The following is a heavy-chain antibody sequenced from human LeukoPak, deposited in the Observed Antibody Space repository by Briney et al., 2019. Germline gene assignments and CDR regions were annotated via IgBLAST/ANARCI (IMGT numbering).Heavy chain of an antibody. CDR3: ARVFWGGTTLRGWFDP. D-gene: IGHD1-26*01. J-gene: IGHJ5*02. CDR1: GGTFSSYA. CDR2: VIPIFGTA. V-gene: IGHV1-69*06. Sequence: SVKVSCKASGGTFSSYAISWVRQAPGQGLEWMGGVIPIFGTANYAQKFQGRVTITADKSTSTAYMELSSLRSEDTAVYYCARVFWGGTTLRGWFDPWGQGTLVTVSS.